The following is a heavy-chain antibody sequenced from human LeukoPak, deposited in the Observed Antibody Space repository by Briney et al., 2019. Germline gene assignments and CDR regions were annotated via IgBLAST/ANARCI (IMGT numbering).Heavy chain of an antibody. CDR3: ARGRYSYGYGVDY. J-gene: IGHJ4*02. Sequence: ASAKVSCKASGYTFTGYYMHWVRQAPGQGLEWMGRINPNSGGTNYAQKFQGRVTMTRDTSISTAYMELSRLRSDDTAVYYCARGRYSYGYGVDYWGQGTLVTVSS. CDR1: GYTFTGYY. D-gene: IGHD5-18*01. V-gene: IGHV1-2*06. CDR2: INPNSGGT.